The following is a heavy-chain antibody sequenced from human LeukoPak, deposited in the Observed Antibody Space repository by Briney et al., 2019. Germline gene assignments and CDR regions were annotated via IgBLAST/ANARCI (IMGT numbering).Heavy chain of an antibody. CDR2: ISAYNGNT. D-gene: IGHD3-10*01. V-gene: IGHV1-18*01. J-gene: IGHJ4*02. CDR3: ARTPPMAHYFDY. CDR1: GYTFTSYG. Sequence: APVKVSGRASGYTFTSYGTSWVRKEHAKGLEWMGWISAYNGNTNYAQKLQGRVTMTTDTSTSTAYMELRSLRSDDTAVYHCARTPPMAHYFDYLGQGTLVTVSS.